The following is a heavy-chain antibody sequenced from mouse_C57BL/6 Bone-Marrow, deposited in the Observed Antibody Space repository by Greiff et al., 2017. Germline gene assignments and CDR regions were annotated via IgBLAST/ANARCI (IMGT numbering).Heavy chain of an antibody. Sequence: EVHLVESGGGLVKPGGSLKLSCAASGFTFSDYGMHWVRQAPEKGLEWVAYISSGSSTIYYADKVKGRFTISRDNAKNTLFLQMTSLRSEDTAMYYCARPHYGSSYYFDYWGQGTTLTVSS. D-gene: IGHD1-1*01. CDR2: ISSGSSTI. V-gene: IGHV5-17*01. J-gene: IGHJ2*01. CDR3: ARPHYGSSYYFDY. CDR1: GFTFSDYG.